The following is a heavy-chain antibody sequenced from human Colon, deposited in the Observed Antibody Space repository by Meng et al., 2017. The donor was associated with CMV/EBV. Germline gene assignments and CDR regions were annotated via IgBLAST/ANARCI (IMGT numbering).Heavy chain of an antibody. CDR2: MYSETTGGST. CDR1: GFTLSSYS. D-gene: IGHD2-2*01. Sequence: GESLKISCAASGFTLSSYSMSWVRQAPGKGLEWVSIMYSETTGGSTYYADAVKGRFTISRDTSKNTLYLQMNDLRVEDTAVYYCAKIATSSLPHYWGQGTLVTVSS. CDR3: AKIATSSLPHY. J-gene: IGHJ4*02. V-gene: IGHV3-23*03.